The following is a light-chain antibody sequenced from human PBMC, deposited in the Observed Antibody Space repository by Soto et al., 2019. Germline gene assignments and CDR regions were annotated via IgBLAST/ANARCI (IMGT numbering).Light chain of an antibody. CDR3: QQSYTFPFT. Sequence: DIQMTQSPSSLSASVGDRVTVTCRASQSIKSHLNWYQQKAGKAPKLLIYGASSLQGGVPSRFCGGGSGTEFTLTISFLQPEDFATYYCQQSYTFPFTFGPGTKVQIK. CDR1: QSIKSH. CDR2: GAS. J-gene: IGKJ3*01. V-gene: IGKV1-39*01.